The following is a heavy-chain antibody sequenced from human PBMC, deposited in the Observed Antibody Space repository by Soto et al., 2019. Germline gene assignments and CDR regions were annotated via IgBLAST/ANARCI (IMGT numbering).Heavy chain of an antibody. V-gene: IGHV3-30*18. CDR3: AKDQVVVVAATMSGDLDY. CDR2: ISYDGSNK. J-gene: IGHJ4*02. Sequence: GGSLRLSCAASGFTFSSYGMHWVRQAPGKGLEWVAVISYDGSNKYYADSVKGRFTISRDNSKNTLYLQMNSLRAEDTAVYYCAKDQVVVVAATMSGDLDYWGQGTLVTVSS. D-gene: IGHD2-15*01. CDR1: GFTFSSYG.